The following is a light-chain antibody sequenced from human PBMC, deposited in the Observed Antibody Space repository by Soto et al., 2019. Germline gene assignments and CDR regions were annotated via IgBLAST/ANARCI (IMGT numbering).Light chain of an antibody. CDR3: QQYSSMVS. Sequence: DIQMTQSPSSLSASVGDRVTIACQSSHDVSRNLNWLQQKPGEAPKLLIYDASNLERGVPSRCSGSGSRTDFMLIMRSIQPEDVATYYCQQYSSMVSFGGGTAIEIK. CDR2: DAS. V-gene: IGKV1-33*01. CDR1: HDVSRN. J-gene: IGKJ4*01.